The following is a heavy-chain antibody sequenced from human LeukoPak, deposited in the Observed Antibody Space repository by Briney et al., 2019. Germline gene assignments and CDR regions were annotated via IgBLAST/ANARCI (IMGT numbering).Heavy chain of an antibody. CDR1: GGSISSGSYY. D-gene: IGHD5-24*01. J-gene: IGHJ4*02. V-gene: IGHV4-61*02. Sequence: PSETLSLTCTVSGGSISSGSYYWSWIRQPAGKGLEWIGRIYTSGSTNYNPSLKSRVTISVDTSKNQFSLKLSSVTAADTAVYYCATEMATIFPYFDYWGQGTLVTVSS. CDR2: IYTSGST. CDR3: ATEMATIFPYFDY.